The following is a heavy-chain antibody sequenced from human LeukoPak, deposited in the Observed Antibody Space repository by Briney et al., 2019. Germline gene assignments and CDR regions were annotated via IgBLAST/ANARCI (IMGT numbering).Heavy chain of an antibody. J-gene: IGHJ5*02. CDR1: GFTFSTYA. CDR2: ISGGAGST. V-gene: IGHV3-23*01. D-gene: IGHD6-19*01. CDR3: ARTSGWYGQDWFDP. Sequence: GGSLRLSCAGSGFTFSTYAMSWVRQAPGKGLEWVSAISGGAGSTYYADSVKGRFTISRDNAKNTLYLQMNSLRAEDTAVYYCARTSGWYGQDWFDPWGQGTLVTVSS.